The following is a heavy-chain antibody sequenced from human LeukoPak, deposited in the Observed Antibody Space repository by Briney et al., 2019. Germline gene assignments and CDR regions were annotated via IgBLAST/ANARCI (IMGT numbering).Heavy chain of an antibody. Sequence: SVKVSCTASGGTFSNYAISWVRQAPGQGLEWMGGIIPIFGTANYAQKFQGRVTITADESTSTAYMELSSLRSEDTAVSYCARGDSSGFIDYWGQGTLVTVSS. CDR2: IIPIFGTA. CDR1: GGTFSNYA. J-gene: IGHJ4*02. CDR3: ARGDSSGFIDY. V-gene: IGHV1-69*13. D-gene: IGHD3-22*01.